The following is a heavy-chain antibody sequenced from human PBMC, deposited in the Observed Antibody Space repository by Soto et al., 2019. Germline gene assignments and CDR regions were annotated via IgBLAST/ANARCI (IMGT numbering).Heavy chain of an antibody. D-gene: IGHD5-12*01. CDR3: ARGGRWLFDY. CDR1: GGSISTDNW. J-gene: IGHJ4*02. CDR2: IYHSGST. Sequence: QVQLEESGPGLVKPSGTLSLTCAVSGGSISTDNWWSWVRQPPGKGLEWVGEIYHSGSTNYNPSLKSRLTISIDKSKDQFSLDVRSVTAAVTAIYYCARGGRWLFDYWGQGTLVTVSS. V-gene: IGHV4-4*02.